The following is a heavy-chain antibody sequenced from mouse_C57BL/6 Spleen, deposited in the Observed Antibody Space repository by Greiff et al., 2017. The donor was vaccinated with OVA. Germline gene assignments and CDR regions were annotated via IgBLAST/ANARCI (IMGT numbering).Heavy chain of an antibody. D-gene: IGHD2-4*01. Sequence: DVMLVESGGGLVKPGGSLKLSCAASGFTFSSYAMSWVRQTPEKRLEWVATISDGGSYTYYPDNVKGRFTISRDNAKNNLYLQMSHLKSEDTAMYYCARDVITTYYYAMDYWGQGTSVTVSS. CDR1: GFTFSSYA. V-gene: IGHV5-4*01. CDR3: ARDVITTYYYAMDY. CDR2: ISDGGSYT. J-gene: IGHJ4*01.